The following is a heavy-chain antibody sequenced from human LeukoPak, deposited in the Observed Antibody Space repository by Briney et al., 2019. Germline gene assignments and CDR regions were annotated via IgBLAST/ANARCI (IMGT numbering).Heavy chain of an antibody. J-gene: IGHJ4*02. D-gene: IGHD4-17*01. CDR2: ISYDGSDK. Sequence: QPGRSLRRSCAASGFTFSSYGMHWVRQAPGKGLEWVAIISYDGSDKYYADSVKGRFTISRDNSKNTLYLQMNSLRAEDTAVYYCVKVSTTVTSHFDYWGQGTLVTVSS. V-gene: IGHV3-30*18. CDR3: VKVSTTVTSHFDY. CDR1: GFTFSSYG.